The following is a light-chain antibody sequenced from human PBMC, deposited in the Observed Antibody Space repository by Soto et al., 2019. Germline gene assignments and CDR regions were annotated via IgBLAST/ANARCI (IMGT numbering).Light chain of an antibody. CDR2: DVS. J-gene: IGLJ1*01. CDR3: SSYTSSSTHV. V-gene: IGLV2-14*03. CDR1: SSDVGAYNF. Sequence: QSALTQPASVSGXXXXSITXXCTGTSSDVGAYNFVSWYQQHPGKVPKLMIFDVSSRPSGVSDRFSGSKSGNTASLTISGLQAEDEGDYYCSSYTSSSTHVFGSGTKLTVL.